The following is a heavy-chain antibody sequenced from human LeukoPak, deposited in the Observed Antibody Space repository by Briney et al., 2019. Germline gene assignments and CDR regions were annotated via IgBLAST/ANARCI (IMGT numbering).Heavy chain of an antibody. J-gene: IGHJ5*02. CDR3: ARQDFKDSLRVSAINWFDP. V-gene: IGHV4-39*01. CDR2: VYHSGST. D-gene: IGHD5/OR15-5a*01. Sequence: SDTLSLTCTVSGGSISSSSYYWGWIRQPPGKGLEWIGSVYHSGSTTTNPSLRSRATISVDTSKNQISLRLTSVTAADTAVYYCARQDFKDSLRVSAINWFDPWGQGTLVTVSS. CDR1: GGSISSSSYY.